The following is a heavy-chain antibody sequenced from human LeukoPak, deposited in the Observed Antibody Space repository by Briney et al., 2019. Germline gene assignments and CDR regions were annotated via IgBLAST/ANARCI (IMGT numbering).Heavy chain of an antibody. V-gene: IGHV4-4*07. CDR1: GGSINNYY. CDR2: IYTRGSI. Sequence: SETLSLTCTVSGGSINNYYWSWIRQPAGKGLEWIGRIYTRGSINYNPSLKSRVTVSVDTSKNQFSLKLSSVTAADTAVYYCARGRYCSADICSGGDAFDIWGQGTMVSVSS. CDR3: ARGRYCSADICSGGDAFDI. J-gene: IGHJ3*02. D-gene: IGHD2-15*01.